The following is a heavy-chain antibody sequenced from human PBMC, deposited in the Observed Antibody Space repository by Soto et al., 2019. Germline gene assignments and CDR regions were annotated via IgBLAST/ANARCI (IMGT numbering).Heavy chain of an antibody. CDR3: AKAPIVVIPVDFDY. Sequence: PGGSLRLSCAASGYTFSSYAMSWVRQAPGKGLEWVSTISGIGGATYYADSVKGRFTISRDNFKNTLYLQMNNLRVEDTAVYYCAKAPIVVIPVDFDYWGQGTLVTVSS. CDR1: GYTFSSYA. D-gene: IGHD2-2*01. CDR2: ISGIGGAT. V-gene: IGHV3-23*01. J-gene: IGHJ4*02.